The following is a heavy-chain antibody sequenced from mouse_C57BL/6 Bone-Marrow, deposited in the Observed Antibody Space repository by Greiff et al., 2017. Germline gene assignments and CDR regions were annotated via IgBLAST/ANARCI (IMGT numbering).Heavy chain of an antibody. V-gene: IGHV5-4*03. CDR1: GFTFSSYA. CDR3: ARGGNYVDYARDY. Sequence: EVKLVESGGGLVKPGGSLKLSCAASGFTFSSYAMSWVRQTPEQRLEWVATISAGGSYTYYPDNVKGRFTISRDNAKNNLYLQMSHLKSEDTAMYYCARGGNYVDYARDYWGQGTSVTVPS. D-gene: IGHD2-1*01. J-gene: IGHJ4*01. CDR2: ISAGGSYT.